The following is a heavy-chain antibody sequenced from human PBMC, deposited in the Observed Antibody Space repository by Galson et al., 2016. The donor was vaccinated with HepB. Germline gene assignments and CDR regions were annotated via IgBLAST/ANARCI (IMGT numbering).Heavy chain of an antibody. D-gene: IGHD3-10*01. CDR2: THDDGST. Sequence: SLRLSCAASGFSVSNNYMSWVRQAPRKGLECASVTHDDGSTNYAASVMGRFTISRDNTKNTLYLEMNSLRAEDVAVYYCARASGIRGIKGAMDVWGQGTTV. J-gene: IGHJ6*02. CDR3: ARASGIRGIKGAMDV. V-gene: IGHV3-53*01. CDR1: GFSVSNNY.